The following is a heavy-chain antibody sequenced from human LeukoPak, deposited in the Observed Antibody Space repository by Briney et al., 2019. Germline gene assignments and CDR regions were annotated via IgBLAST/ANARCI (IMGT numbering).Heavy chain of an antibody. CDR2: ISSGGYST. Sequence: PGGSLRLSCAASGFTFSNYAMSWVRQAPGKGLDWVLGISSGGYSTYYADSVKGRFTISRDNSKNTLYLQMNSLRAEDTAVYHCAKDLTQQLEHFDFWGQGTLVTVSS. V-gene: IGHV3-23*01. D-gene: IGHD6-13*01. CDR1: GFTFSNYA. CDR3: AKDLTQQLEHFDF. J-gene: IGHJ4*02.